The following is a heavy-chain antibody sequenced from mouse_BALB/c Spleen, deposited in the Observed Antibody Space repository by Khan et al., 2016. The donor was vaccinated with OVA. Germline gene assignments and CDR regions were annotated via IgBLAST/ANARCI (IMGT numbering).Heavy chain of an antibody. CDR2: ICSGGSYT. CDR1: GFTFITYA. D-gene: IGHD2-3*01. CDR3: ARHSVSSIYNDSIDAFDV. Sequence: EVELVESGGGLVKPGGSLKLSCAASGFTFITYAMSWVRQTPEKRLEWVATICSGGSYTYYPDSVKGRFTISRDNAKNSLYLQMSSLRSEDTAKYYGARHSVSSIYNDSIDAFDVWGAGTTVTGSS. V-gene: IGHV5-9-3*01. J-gene: IGHJ1*01.